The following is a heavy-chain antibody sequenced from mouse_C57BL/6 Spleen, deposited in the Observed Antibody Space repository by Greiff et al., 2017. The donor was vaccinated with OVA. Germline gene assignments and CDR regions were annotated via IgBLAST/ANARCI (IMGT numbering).Heavy chain of an antibody. CDR1: GFTFSSYA. CDR3: ARGGLRLDY. Sequence: EVKLQESGGGLVKPGGSLKLSCAASGFTFSSYAMSWVRQTPEKRLEWVATISDGGSYTYYPDNVKGRFTISRDNAKNNLYLQMSHLKSEDTAMYYCARGGLRLDYWGQGTTLTVSS. CDR2: ISDGGSYT. J-gene: IGHJ2*01. V-gene: IGHV5-4*03. D-gene: IGHD2-4*01.